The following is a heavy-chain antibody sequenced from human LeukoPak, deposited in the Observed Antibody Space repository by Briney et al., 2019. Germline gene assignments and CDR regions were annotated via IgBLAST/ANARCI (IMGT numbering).Heavy chain of an antibody. CDR1: GGSFSGYY. CDR2: INHSGST. V-gene: IGHV4-34*01. D-gene: IGHD3-9*01. Sequence: SETLSLTCAVYGGSFSGYYWSWIRQPPGKGLEWIGEINHSGSTNYNPSLQSRVTISVDTSKNQFSLKLSSVTAADTAVYYCARHHPRLYDILTGYYNGNWFDPWGQGTLVTVSS. CDR3: ARHHPRLYDILTGYYNGNWFDP. J-gene: IGHJ5*02.